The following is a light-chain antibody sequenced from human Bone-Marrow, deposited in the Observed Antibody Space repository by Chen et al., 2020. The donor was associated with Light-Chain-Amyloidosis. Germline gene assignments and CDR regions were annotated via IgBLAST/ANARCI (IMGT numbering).Light chain of an antibody. CDR2: DDS. CDR3: QVWDRSSDRPV. Sequence: SYALTHPSSVSVAPGQTATIACGGNNIGSTSVHWYQQTPGQAPLLVVYDDSDRPSGIPVRLSGSNSGNPATLTISRVEAGEEADYYCQVWDRSSDRPVFGGGTKLTVL. J-gene: IGLJ3*02. V-gene: IGLV3-21*02. CDR1: NIGSTS.